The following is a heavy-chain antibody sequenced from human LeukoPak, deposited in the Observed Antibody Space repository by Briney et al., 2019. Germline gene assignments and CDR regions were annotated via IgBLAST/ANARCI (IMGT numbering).Heavy chain of an antibody. V-gene: IGHV3-23*01. CDR2: ISGSGGST. D-gene: IGHD3-10*01. Sequence: PGGSLRLSCAASGFTFSDYYMNWTRQAPGKGLEWVSAISGSGGSTYYADSVKGRFTISRDNSKNTLYLQMNSLRAEDTAVYYCAKDRITMVRGALDWGQGTMVTVSS. J-gene: IGHJ3*01. CDR3: AKDRITMVRGALD. CDR1: GFTFSDYY.